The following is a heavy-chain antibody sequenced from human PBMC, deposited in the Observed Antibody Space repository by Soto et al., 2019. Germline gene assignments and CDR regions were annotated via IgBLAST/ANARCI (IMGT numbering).Heavy chain of an antibody. CDR1: GFSLDTWGVG. CDR2: IYWDDDK. Sequence: QITLKESGPTLVRPTQTLTLTCTVSGFSLDTWGVGVGWIRQPPGKAPQWLALIYWDDDKRYSPSLKNRLTITKDPSKKQVVLTVTNMDPVDTVTYYCARALGSWGSYYFDHWGQGTLVTVSS. CDR3: ARALGSWGSYYFDH. J-gene: IGHJ4*02. D-gene: IGHD3-16*01. V-gene: IGHV2-5*02.